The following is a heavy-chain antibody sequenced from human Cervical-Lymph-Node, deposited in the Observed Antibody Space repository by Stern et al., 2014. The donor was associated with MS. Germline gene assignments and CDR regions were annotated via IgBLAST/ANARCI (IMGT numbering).Heavy chain of an antibody. Sequence: EVQLVQSGGGLVQPGGSLRLSCAASGFTFTNYAMNWVRQAPGQGLEWVSAISPGGTYTYYADSVKGRFTISRDNSANTVYLQMNSLRAEDSAVYYCAKDRRGDWGQGTLVTVSS. D-gene: IGHD3-10*01. CDR1: GFTFTNYA. V-gene: IGHV3-23*04. CDR2: ISPGGTYT. J-gene: IGHJ4*02. CDR3: AKDRRGD.